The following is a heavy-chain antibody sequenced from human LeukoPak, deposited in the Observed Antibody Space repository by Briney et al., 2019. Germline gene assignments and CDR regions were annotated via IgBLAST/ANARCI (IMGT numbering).Heavy chain of an antibody. D-gene: IGHD3-3*01. CDR3: ARGGGYYHAFDI. CDR1: GFTFSSYW. J-gene: IGHJ3*02. CDR2: INTDGSST. V-gene: IGHV3-74*01. Sequence: GGSLRLSCAASGFTFSSYWMHWVRQAPGKGLVWVSRINTDGSSTSYADSVKGRFTISRDNAKNTLYLQMNSLRAEDTAVYYCARGGGYYHAFDIWGQGTMVTVSS.